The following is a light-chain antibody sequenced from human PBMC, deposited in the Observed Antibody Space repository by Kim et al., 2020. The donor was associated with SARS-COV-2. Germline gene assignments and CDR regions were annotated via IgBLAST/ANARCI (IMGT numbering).Light chain of an antibody. V-gene: IGLV2-14*03. CDR3: SSYRSGSTLV. CDR1: SSDIGTYDY. CDR2: DVT. Sequence: QSALTQTASVSGSPGQSITISCAGTSSDIGTYDYVSWYQQHPGNAPKLIIYDVTKRPSGVSNRFSGSKSGDTASLTISGLQAEDEADYYCSSYRSGSTLVFGGGTQLTVL. J-gene: IGLJ2*01.